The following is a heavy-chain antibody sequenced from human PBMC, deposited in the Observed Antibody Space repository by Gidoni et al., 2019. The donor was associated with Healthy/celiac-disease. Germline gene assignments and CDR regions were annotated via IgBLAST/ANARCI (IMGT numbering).Heavy chain of an antibody. V-gene: IGHV3-23*01. CDR2: ISGGREST. Sequence: EVQLLESGGGLVQPGGSLRLACAASGFTFDNYAMGWVRQVPGKGLGGVSDISGGRESTYYADSVKGRFTISRDNSQNTLYLQMKSLRAEDTAVYYCAKDRGYSTSSVNWFDSWGQGTLVTVSS. D-gene: IGHD5-12*01. CDR1: GFTFDNYA. CDR3: AKDRGYSTSSVNWFDS. J-gene: IGHJ5*01.